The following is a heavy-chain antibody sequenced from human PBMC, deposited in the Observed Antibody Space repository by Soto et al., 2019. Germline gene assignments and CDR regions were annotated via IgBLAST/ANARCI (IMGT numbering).Heavy chain of an antibody. CDR2: MNGGGGST. CDR3: AKKSEIAVPRYYFDL. V-gene: IGHV3-23*01. CDR1: GXTFGSYA. J-gene: IGHJ4*02. Sequence: LRLSFAASGXTFGSYAMSWVRQAPGKGLEWVSSMNGGGGSTYYAESVQGRFTISRDNSKNTLYLQMNSLRVEDTAVYYCAKKSEIAVPRYYFDLWGQGTLVTVSS. D-gene: IGHD2-21*01.